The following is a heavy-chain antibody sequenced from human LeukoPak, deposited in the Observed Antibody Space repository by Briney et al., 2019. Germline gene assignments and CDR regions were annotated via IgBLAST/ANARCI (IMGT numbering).Heavy chain of an antibody. V-gene: IGHV4-30-4*01. CDR1: GGSISSGDYY. Sequence: SETLSLTCTVSGGSISSGDYYWSWIRQPPGKGLEWIGYIYYSGSTYYNLSLKSRVTISVDTSKNQFSLKLSSVTAADTAVYYCARAVAGTQDYWGQGTLVTVSS. D-gene: IGHD6-19*01. CDR3: ARAVAGTQDY. CDR2: IYYSGST. J-gene: IGHJ4*02.